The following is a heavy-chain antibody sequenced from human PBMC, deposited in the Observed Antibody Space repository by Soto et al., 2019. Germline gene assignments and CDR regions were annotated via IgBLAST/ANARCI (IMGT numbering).Heavy chain of an antibody. D-gene: IGHD2-2*01. J-gene: IGHJ6*02. Sequence: SVKVSCKSSGGTFSSYAISWVRQAPGQGLEWMGGIIPIFGTANYAQKFQGRVTITADESTSTAYMELSSLRSEDTAVYYCARGVVPAAGMDVCGQGTTVTVS. V-gene: IGHV1-69*13. CDR1: GGTFSSYA. CDR3: ARGVVPAAGMDV. CDR2: IIPIFGTA.